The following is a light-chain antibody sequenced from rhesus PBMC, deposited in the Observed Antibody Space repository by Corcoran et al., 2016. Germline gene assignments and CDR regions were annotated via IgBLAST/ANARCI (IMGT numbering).Light chain of an antibody. CDR1: QSISSW. Sequence: DIQMTQSPSSLSASVGDTVTITCRASQSISSWLAWYQQKPGKAPKLLIYKASTLQSGVPSRFSGSGSGTDFTLTISSLQSEDFATYDCQQYSSSPPTFGQGTKVEIK. J-gene: IGKJ1*01. V-gene: IGKV1-22*01. CDR3: QQYSSSPPT. CDR2: KAS.